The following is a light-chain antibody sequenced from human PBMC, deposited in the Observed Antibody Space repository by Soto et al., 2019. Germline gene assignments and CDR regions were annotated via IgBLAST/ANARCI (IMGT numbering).Light chain of an antibody. CDR3: QQYADWPLT. CDR1: RSVGNN. CDR2: AAS. V-gene: IGKV3-11*01. J-gene: IGKJ4*01. Sequence: EIVLTQSPATLSLSPGERATLSCRANRSVGNNLAWYQKKPGQAPGLLIYAASTRATGIPARFSGSGSGTDFYLTISSLEPEGFAVYYCQQYADWPLTFGGGTKVAIK.